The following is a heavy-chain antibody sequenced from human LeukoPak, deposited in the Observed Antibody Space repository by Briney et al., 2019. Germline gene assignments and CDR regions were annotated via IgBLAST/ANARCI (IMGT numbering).Heavy chain of an antibody. CDR3: ARGAAVAGTRNWFDP. D-gene: IGHD6-19*01. Sequence: SETLSLTCAVYGGSFSGYYWSWIRQPPGKGLEWIGEINHSGSTNYNPSLKSRVTISVDTSKNQFSLKLSSVTAADTAAYYCARGAAVAGTRNWFDPWGQGTLVTVSS. CDR1: GGSFSGYY. CDR2: INHSGST. V-gene: IGHV4-34*01. J-gene: IGHJ5*02.